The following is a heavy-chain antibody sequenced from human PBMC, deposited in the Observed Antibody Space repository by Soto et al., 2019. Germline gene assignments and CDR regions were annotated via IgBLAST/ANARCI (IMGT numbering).Heavy chain of an antibody. J-gene: IGHJ4*02. Sequence: QVQLQESGPGLVKPSQTLSLTCSVSGGSISSANNYWSWIRQHPGKGLEWIGYIYYSGSTYYNPSLKSRLTISVDTPKNQFSLKLNPVTAADTAVYYCARGGGDGVDNWGQGTLVTVSS. CDR3: ARGGGDGVDN. V-gene: IGHV4-31*03. CDR1: GGSISSANNY. D-gene: IGHD3-16*01. CDR2: IYYSGST.